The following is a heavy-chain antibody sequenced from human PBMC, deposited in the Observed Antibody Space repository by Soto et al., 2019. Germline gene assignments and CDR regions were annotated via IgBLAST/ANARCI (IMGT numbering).Heavy chain of an antibody. CDR1: GFTFSSHA. J-gene: IGHJ6*02. CDR3: AKSAATEDDLFYYGLDV. D-gene: IGHD6-25*01. CDR2: ISGSGGRT. Sequence: PWGSLRLSCEFSGFTFSSHAMTWVRQPPGKGLEWISAISGSGGRTWYADSMQGRFTISRDNSKNILYLQINSLRADDTAVYYCAKSAATEDDLFYYGLDVWGQGTTVTVSS. V-gene: IGHV3-23*01.